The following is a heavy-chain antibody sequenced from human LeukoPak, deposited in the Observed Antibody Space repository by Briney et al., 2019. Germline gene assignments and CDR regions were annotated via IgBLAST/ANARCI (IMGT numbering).Heavy chain of an antibody. CDR1: GFTFSIYA. V-gene: IGHV3-30-3*01. D-gene: IGHD2-2*01. J-gene: IGHJ3*02. CDR2: ISYDGSNK. Sequence: GGSLRLSCAASGFTFSIYAMHWVRQAPGKGLEWVAIISYDGSNKYYADSVKGRFTISRDNSKNTLYLQTNSLRAEDTAVYYCARAGYSEYQLLWGSAFDIWGQGAMVTVSS. CDR3: ARAGYSEYQLLWGSAFDI.